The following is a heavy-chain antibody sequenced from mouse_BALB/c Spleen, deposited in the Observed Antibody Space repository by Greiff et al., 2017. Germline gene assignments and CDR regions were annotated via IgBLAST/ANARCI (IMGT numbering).Heavy chain of an antibody. CDR3: ARDGRRWPPAMDY. D-gene: IGHD2-3*01. J-gene: IGHJ4*01. CDR2: IWGDGST. CDR1: GFSLTGYG. Sequence: QVQLKESGPGLVAPSQSLSITCTVSGFSLTGYGVNWVRQPPGKGLEWLGMIWGDGSTDYNSALKSRLSISKDNSKSQVFLKMNSLQTDDTARYYCARDGRRWPPAMDYWGQGTSVTVSS. V-gene: IGHV2-6-7*01.